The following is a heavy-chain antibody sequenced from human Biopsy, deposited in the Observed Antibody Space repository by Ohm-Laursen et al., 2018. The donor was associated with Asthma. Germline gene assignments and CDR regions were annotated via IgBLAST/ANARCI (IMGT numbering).Heavy chain of an antibody. V-gene: IGHV4-30-4*01. J-gene: IGHJ5*02. CDR1: GASIKTDDHY. Sequence: SQTLSLTCTVSGASIKTDDHYWSWLRQPPGKGLEWFGFIHYSGSTSYNPSLKGGVTISADTSKNQLSLKLSSVTAADTAVYYCARASVAASSNWFDPWGQGTLVTVSS. CDR3: ARASVAASSNWFDP. D-gene: IGHD6-19*01. CDR2: IHYSGST.